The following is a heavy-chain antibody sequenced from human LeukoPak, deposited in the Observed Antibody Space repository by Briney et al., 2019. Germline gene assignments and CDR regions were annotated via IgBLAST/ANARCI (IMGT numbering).Heavy chain of an antibody. V-gene: IGHV4-59*01. Sequence: SETLSLTCTVSGGSISTYYWSWIRQPPGKGLEWIGYIYYSGSTNYNPSLKSRVSISIDTSKNQFSLKLSSVTAADTAVYYCAGARAHSGDFDYWGQGTLVTVSS. D-gene: IGHD7-27*01. CDR1: GGSISTYY. CDR3: AGARAHSGDFDY. CDR2: IYYSGST. J-gene: IGHJ4*02.